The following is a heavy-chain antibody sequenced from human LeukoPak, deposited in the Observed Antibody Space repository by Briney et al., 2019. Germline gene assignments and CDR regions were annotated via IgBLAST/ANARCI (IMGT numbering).Heavy chain of an antibody. D-gene: IGHD2-2*01. J-gene: IGHJ6*02. Sequence: GASVKVSCKTSGYTFTGYYLHWVRQAPGQGLEWMGWINPKRGVTKYAQKFQGRVSMTRDTSISTIYMELSRLTSDDTAVYYCARCSSTTSLKYYFYAMDVWGQGTTVTVSS. CDR1: GYTFTGYY. V-gene: IGHV1-2*02. CDR3: ARCSSTTSLKYYFYAMDV. CDR2: INPKRGVT.